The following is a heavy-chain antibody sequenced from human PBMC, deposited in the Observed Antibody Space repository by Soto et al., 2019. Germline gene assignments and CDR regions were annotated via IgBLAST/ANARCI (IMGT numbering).Heavy chain of an antibody. CDR3: AREIPYYDILTGYYFDY. CDR1: GGSISSSSYF. Sequence: SETLSLTCTVSGGSISSSSYFWGWIRQPPGKGLEWIGSISYSGRTYYNPSLKSRVTISVDTSKNQFSLNLSSVTAADTAVYYCAREIPYYDILTGYYFDYWGQGTLVTVSS. V-gene: IGHV4-39*02. CDR2: ISYSGRT. D-gene: IGHD3-9*01. J-gene: IGHJ4*02.